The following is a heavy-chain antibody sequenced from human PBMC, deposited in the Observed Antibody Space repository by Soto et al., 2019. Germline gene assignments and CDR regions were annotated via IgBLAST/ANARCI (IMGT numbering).Heavy chain of an antibody. V-gene: IGHV4-59*13. CDR1: VASITTYY. J-gene: IGHJ4*02. Sequence: ETLSLTCDVSVASITTYYWSWIRQAPGKGLEWIGNVYHTGSTDYNSSLRSRVTISVDTSKNQFSLNMNSVTAADTAVYYCARRLFGSGWTLDSWGQGALVTVSS. CDR3: ARRLFGSGWTLDS. D-gene: IGHD6-19*01. CDR2: VYHTGST.